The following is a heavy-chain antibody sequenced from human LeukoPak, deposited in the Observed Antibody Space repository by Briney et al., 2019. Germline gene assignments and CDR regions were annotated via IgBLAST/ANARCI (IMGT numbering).Heavy chain of an antibody. J-gene: IGHJ4*02. D-gene: IGHD5-12*01. CDR1: GFSFDDYA. V-gene: IGHV3-23*01. CDR2: IIGSSGST. CDR3: AKGAYDYIEIAYFDY. Sequence: GGSLRLSCVASGFSFDDYAMNWVRQAPGKGLEWVSLIIGSSGSTFYADSVKGRFTISRDKSKNTLYLQMNSLRAEDTAVYYCAKGAYDYIEIAYFDYWGQGSLVTVSS.